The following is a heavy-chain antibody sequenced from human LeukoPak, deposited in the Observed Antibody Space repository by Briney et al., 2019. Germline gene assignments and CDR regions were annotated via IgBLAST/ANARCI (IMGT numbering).Heavy chain of an antibody. CDR3: ARGYGDYWGYYFDY. J-gene: IGHJ4*02. Sequence: SETLSLTCTVSGGSISSYYWSWIRQPPGKGLEWIGYIYYSGSTNYNPSLKSRVTISVDTSKNQFSLKLSSVTAADTAVYYCARGYGDYWGYYFDYWGQGTLVTVSS. CDR2: IYYSGST. D-gene: IGHD4-17*01. CDR1: GGSISSYY. V-gene: IGHV4-59*01.